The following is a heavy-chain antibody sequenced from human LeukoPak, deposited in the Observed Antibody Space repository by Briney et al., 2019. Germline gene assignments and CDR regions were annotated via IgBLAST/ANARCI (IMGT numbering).Heavy chain of an antibody. D-gene: IGHD6-19*01. CDR3: ARDEGRYSSGWYFDY. V-gene: IGHV1-69*06. J-gene: IGHJ4*02. Sequence: SVKVSCKASGGTFSSYAISWVRQAPGQGLEWMGGIIPIFGTANYAQKFQGRVTITADKSTSTAYMELRSLRSDDTAVYYCARDEGRYSSGWYFDYWGQGTLVTVSS. CDR1: GGTFSSYA. CDR2: IIPIFGTA.